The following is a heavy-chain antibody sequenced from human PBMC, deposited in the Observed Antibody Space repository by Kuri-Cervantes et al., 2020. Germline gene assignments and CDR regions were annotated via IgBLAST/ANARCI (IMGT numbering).Heavy chain of an antibody. Sequence: GGSLRLSCAASGFTFDDYAMHWVRQAPGKGLEWVAVISYDGSNKYYADSVKGRFTISRDNSKNTLYLQMNSLRAEDTAVYYCARGGPDAFDIWGQGTMVTVSS. CDR3: ARGGPDAFDI. J-gene: IGHJ3*02. CDR1: GFTFDDYA. V-gene: IGHV3-30-3*01. CDR2: ISYDGSNK. D-gene: IGHD1-26*01.